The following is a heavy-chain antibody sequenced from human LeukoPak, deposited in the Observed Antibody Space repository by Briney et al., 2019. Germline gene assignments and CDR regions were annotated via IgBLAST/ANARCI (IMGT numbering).Heavy chain of an antibody. Sequence: GGSLRLSCAASGFTFSSSWMHWVRQAPGKGLVWVSRINSDGSSRTYADSVKGRFTISRDNAKNTMYLQMNSLRTQDTAVYYCAREVCIGGSCSVFDYWGQGTLVTVSS. V-gene: IGHV3-74*01. D-gene: IGHD2-15*01. CDR3: AREVCIGGSCSVFDY. CDR2: INSDGSSR. CDR1: GFTFSSSW. J-gene: IGHJ4*02.